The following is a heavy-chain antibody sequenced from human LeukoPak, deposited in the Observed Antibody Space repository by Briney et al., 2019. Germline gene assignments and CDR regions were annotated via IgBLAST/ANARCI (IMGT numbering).Heavy chain of an antibody. J-gene: IGHJ4*02. D-gene: IGHD6-19*01. CDR1: GFTFISYA. Sequence: GGSLRLSCAASGFTFISYAMSWVRHAPGKGLEWVSAISGSGAGTYYADSVKGRFTISRANSKSTLYLQMNSLRADDTAVYYSAKGSYSSGWANRYWGQGTLVSVPS. CDR3: AKGSYSSGWANRY. V-gene: IGHV3-23*01. CDR2: ISGSGAGT.